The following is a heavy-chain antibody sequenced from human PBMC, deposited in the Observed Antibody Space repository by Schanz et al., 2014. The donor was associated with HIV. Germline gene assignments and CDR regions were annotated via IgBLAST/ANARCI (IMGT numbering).Heavy chain of an antibody. CDR3: ARDGHYDTSGYYGDAFDV. D-gene: IGHD3-22*01. CDR2: ISGSTGRT. Sequence: EVQLLESGGGLVQPGGSLRLSCAASGFTFSNYDMTWVRQAPGTGLEWVSSISGSTGRTYYAESVKGRFTISRDNAKNSLFLQMNSLGADDSAVYSCARDGHYDTSGYYGDAFDVWGQGTMVTVSP. J-gene: IGHJ3*01. CDR1: GFTFSNYD. V-gene: IGHV3-23*01.